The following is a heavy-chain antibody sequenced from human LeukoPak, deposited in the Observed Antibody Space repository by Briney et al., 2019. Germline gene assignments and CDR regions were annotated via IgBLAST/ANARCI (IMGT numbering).Heavy chain of an antibody. J-gene: IGHJ4*02. Sequence: SETLSLTCTVSGGSISSGSYYWTWIRQPAGKGLEWIGRIYTSGSTNYNPSLKSRVTISVDTSKNPFSLKLSSVTAADTAVYYCARAGTYYDSRAMDYWGQGTLVTVSS. D-gene: IGHD3-22*01. CDR1: GGSISSGSYY. CDR2: IYTSGST. V-gene: IGHV4-61*02. CDR3: ARAGTYYDSRAMDY.